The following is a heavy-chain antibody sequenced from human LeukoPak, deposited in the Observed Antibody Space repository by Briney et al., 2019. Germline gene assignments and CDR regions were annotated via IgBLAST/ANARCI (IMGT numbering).Heavy chain of an antibody. CDR2: IKQDGSEK. Sequence: GGPLSLSCAASGFPFSSYWMSWLRQAPGKALEGVANIKQDGSEKYYVDSVKGRFTISRDNAKNSLYLQMNSLRAEDTAVYYCAKDSPTWIELRWQSGDAFDVWGQGTMVTVSS. V-gene: IGHV3-7*01. J-gene: IGHJ3*01. CDR1: GFPFSSYW. CDR3: AKDSPTWIELRWQSGDAFDV. D-gene: IGHD5-18*01.